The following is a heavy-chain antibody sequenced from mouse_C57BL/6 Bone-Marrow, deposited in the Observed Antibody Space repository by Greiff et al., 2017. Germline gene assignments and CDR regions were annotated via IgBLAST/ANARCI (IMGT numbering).Heavy chain of an antibody. J-gene: IGHJ3*01. Sequence: QVQLQQSGAELVRPGASVTLSCKASGYTFTDYEMPWVKQTPVHGLEWIGAINPETGGTAYNQKFKGKAILTADKSSNTAYMELRSLTSEDSAVYYCTGGYGSLPWFAYWGQGARVTVAA. CDR1: GYTFTDYE. V-gene: IGHV1-15*01. CDR2: INPETGGT. D-gene: IGHD1-1*01. CDR3: TGGYGSLPWFAY.